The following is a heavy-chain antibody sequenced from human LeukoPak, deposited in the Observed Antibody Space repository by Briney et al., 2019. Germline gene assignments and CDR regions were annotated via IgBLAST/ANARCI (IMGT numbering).Heavy chain of an antibody. Sequence: ASVKVSCKASGYTFTSYAMNWVRQAPGQGLEWMGWINTNTGNPTYAQGFTGRFVFSLDTSVSTAYLQISSLKAEDTAVYYCARDSGTGIVVVTAPNWYYGMDVWGQGTTVTVSS. V-gene: IGHV7-4-1*02. CDR2: INTNTGNP. J-gene: IGHJ6*02. D-gene: IGHD2-21*02. CDR1: GYTFTSYA. CDR3: ARDSGTGIVVVTAPNWYYGMDV.